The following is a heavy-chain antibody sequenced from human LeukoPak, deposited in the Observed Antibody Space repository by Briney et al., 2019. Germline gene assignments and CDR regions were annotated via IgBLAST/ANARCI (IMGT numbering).Heavy chain of an antibody. CDR3: ARDTTSVAGYYYYMDV. J-gene: IGHJ6*03. D-gene: IGHD6-19*01. Sequence: PSETLSLTCTVSGGSISSYYWSWIRQPAGKGLEWIGRIYTSGSTNYNSSLKSRVTMSVDTSKNQFSLKLSSVTAADTAVYYCARDTTSVAGYYYYMDVWGKGTTVTVSS. CDR2: IYTSGST. CDR1: GGSISSYY. V-gene: IGHV4-4*07.